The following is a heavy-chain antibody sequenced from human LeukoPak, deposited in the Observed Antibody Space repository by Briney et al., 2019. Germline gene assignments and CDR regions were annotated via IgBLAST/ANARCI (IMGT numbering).Heavy chain of an antibody. CDR2: IWYDGSNK. J-gene: IGHJ3*02. V-gene: IGHV3-33*01. CDR3: ASPLGYCSSTSCPGDAFDI. Sequence: PGGSLRLSCAASGFTFSSYGMHWVRQAPGKGLEWVAVIWYDGSNKYYADSVKGRFTISRDNSKNTLYLQMNSLRAEDTAVYYCASPLGYCSSTSCPGDAFDIWGQGTMVTVSS. D-gene: IGHD2-2*01. CDR1: GFTFSSYG.